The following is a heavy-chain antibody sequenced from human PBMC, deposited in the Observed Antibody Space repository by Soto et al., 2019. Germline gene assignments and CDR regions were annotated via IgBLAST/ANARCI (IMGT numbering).Heavy chain of an antibody. CDR2: IYSGGST. CDR1: GFTVSSNY. D-gene: IGHD6-19*01. Sequence: EVQLVESGGGLVQPGGSLRLSCAASGFTVSSNYMSWVRQAPGKGLGWVSVIYSGGSTYYADSVKGRFTSSRDNSKNTLYLQMNRLRAEDTAVYYCARDLTPDIAVAGPDYWGQGTLVTVSS. CDR3: ARDLTPDIAVAGPDY. V-gene: IGHV3-66*01. J-gene: IGHJ4*02.